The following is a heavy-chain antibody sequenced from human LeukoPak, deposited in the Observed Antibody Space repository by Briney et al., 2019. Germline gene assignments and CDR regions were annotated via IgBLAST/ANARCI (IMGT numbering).Heavy chain of an antibody. CDR2: IYYSGST. J-gene: IGHJ4*02. V-gene: IGHV4-59*01. Sequence: PSETLSLTCTVSGGSISSYYWSWIRQPPGKGLEWIGYIYYSGSTNYNPSLKSRVTISVDTSKNQFSLKLSSVTAADTAVYYCARERDSMEFGYWGQGTLVTVSS. D-gene: IGHD2-8*01. CDR3: ARERDSMEFGY. CDR1: GGSISSYY.